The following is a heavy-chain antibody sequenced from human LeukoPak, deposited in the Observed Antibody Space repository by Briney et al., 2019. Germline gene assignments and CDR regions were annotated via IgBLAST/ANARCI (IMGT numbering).Heavy chain of an antibody. J-gene: IGHJ6*04. D-gene: IGHD6-19*01. CDR3: AKNIAVAGTNYYYGMDV. V-gene: IGHV3-23*01. Sequence: GGSLRLSCAASGFTFSSYAMSWVRQAPGKGLEWVSAISGSGGSTYYADSVKGRSTISRDNSKNTLYLQMNSLRAEDTAVYYCAKNIAVAGTNYYYGMDVWGKGTTVTVSS. CDR2: ISGSGGST. CDR1: GFTFSSYA.